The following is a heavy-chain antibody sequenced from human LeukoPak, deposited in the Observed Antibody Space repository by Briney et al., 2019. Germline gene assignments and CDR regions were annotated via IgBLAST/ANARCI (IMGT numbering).Heavy chain of an antibody. J-gene: IGHJ6*03. Sequence: ASVKVSCKASGYTFTDYYINWVRQAPGQGLEWIGWINPNSGDTNYAQKFQDRVTMTRDKSISTAYIELNFLRSDDTAVYYCARGYSGYVFYYYYYYMDVWGKGTTVTISS. CDR1: GYTFTDYY. V-gene: IGHV1-2*02. D-gene: IGHD5-12*01. CDR3: ARGYSGYVFYYYYYYMDV. CDR2: INPNSGDT.